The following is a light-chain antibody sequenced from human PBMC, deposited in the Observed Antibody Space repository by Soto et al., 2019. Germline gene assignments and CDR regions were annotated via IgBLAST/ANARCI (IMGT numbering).Light chain of an antibody. CDR1: GSNIGRNY. CDR2: RNN. CDR3: VTWDDSLSGRV. V-gene: IGLV1-47*01. Sequence: SALTHPPSASGTPGQRVTISCSGGGSNIGRNYVYWYQQFPGTAPKIVIYRNNQRPSGVPDRFSGSKSDTSASLAISGLRSEDEADYYCVTWDDSLSGRVFGTGTKVTVI. J-gene: IGLJ1*01.